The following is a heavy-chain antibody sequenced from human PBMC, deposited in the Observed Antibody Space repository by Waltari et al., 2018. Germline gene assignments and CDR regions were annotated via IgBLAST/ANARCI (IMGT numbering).Heavy chain of an antibody. CDR3: ARVRGPEAKGVVPYYFDY. Sequence: QVQLQESGPGLVKPSETLSLTCTVSGGSISSHYWSWIRQPPGKGLEWIGYIYYSGSTNYNPSLKSRVTISVDTSKNQFSLKLSSVTAADTAVYYCARVRGPEAKGVVPYYFDYWGQGTLVTVSS. CDR2: IYYSGST. CDR1: GGSISSHY. J-gene: IGHJ4*02. D-gene: IGHD3-3*01. V-gene: IGHV4-59*11.